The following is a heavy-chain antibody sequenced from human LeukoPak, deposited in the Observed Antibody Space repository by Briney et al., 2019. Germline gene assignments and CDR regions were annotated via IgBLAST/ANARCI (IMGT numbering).Heavy chain of an antibody. CDR2: MNPNSGNT. D-gene: IGHD6-13*01. J-gene: IGHJ6*02. CDR1: GYTFTSYY. CDR3: ARQHIAAADYYYGMDV. V-gene: IGHV1-8*02. Sequence: GASVKVSCKASGYTFTSYYMHWVRQATGQGLEWMGWMNPNSGNTGYAQKFQGRVTMTRNTSISTAYMELSSLRSEDTAVYYCARQHIAAADYYYGMDVWGQGTTVTVSS.